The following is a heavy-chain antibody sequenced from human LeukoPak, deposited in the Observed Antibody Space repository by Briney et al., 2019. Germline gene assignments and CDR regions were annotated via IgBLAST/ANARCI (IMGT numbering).Heavy chain of an antibody. D-gene: IGHD1-7*01. V-gene: IGHV1-69*05. CDR1: GGTFSSYA. CDR3: ARNGITGTRGGYYFDY. Sequence: ASVKVSCKASGGTFSSYAISWARQAPGQGLEWMGGIIPIFGTANYAQKFQGRVTITTDESTSTAYMELSSLRSEDTAVYYCARNGITGTRGGYYFDYWGQGTLVTVSS. J-gene: IGHJ4*02. CDR2: IIPIFGTA.